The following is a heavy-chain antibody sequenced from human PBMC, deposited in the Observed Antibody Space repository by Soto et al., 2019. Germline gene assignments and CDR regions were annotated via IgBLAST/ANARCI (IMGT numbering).Heavy chain of an antibody. D-gene: IGHD3-16*01. V-gene: IGHV3-15*01. CDR2: IKSKTDAGTI. Sequence: GGSLRLSCAASGFTFSNAWMSWVRQAPGKGLEWVGRIKSKTDAGTIDYAAPAKGRFAISRDDSKNTLYLQMNNLETEDTGVYYCAREFPYYESSDSYFDYWGQGALVTVSS. CDR1: GFTFSNAW. CDR3: AREFPYYESSDSYFDY. J-gene: IGHJ4*02.